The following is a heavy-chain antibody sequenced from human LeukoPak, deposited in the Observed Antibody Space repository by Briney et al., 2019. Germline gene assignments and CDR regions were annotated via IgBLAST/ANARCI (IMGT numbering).Heavy chain of an antibody. CDR1: GDSISGYY. CDR2: IYYSGST. J-gene: IGHJ5*02. V-gene: IGHV4-59*01. CDR3: ARIGKRSWFDP. D-gene: IGHD1-1*01. Sequence: SETLSLTCTVSGDSISGYYWSWIRQPPGKGLEWIGYIYYSGSTNYNPSLKSRVTISVDTSKNKFSLRLSSVTAADTALYYCARIGKRSWFDPRGQGTLVTVSS.